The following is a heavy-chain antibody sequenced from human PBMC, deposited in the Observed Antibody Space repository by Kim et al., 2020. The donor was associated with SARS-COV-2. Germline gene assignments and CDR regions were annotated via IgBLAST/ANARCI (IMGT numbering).Heavy chain of an antibody. V-gene: IGHV3-74*01. D-gene: IGHD6-6*01. Sequence: GGSLRLSCAASGFSFSGYWMHWVRQAPGKGLVWVSRMSSDGNSISYADSGKGRFTISRDNAKNTLYLQMTSLRAEDTAVYYCARGETARPDYWGQGTLVSVSS. CDR2: MSSDGNSI. J-gene: IGHJ4*02. CDR1: GFSFSGYW. CDR3: ARGETARPDY.